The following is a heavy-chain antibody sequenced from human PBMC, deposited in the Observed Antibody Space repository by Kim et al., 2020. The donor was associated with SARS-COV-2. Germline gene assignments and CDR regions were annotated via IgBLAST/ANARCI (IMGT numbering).Heavy chain of an antibody. CDR1: GDSVSSNTAA. CDR3: VRRGMDGTLDY. D-gene: IGHD1-1*01. V-gene: IGHV6-1*01. CDR2: TYYRSKWYY. Sequence: SQTLSLTCAISGDSVSSNTAAWTWVRQSPSRGLEWLGRTYYRSKWYYDYAVSVKSRITINPDTSKNQFSLQLNPVTPDDTAVYYCVRRGMDGTLDYWGQGSLVTVSS. J-gene: IGHJ4*02.